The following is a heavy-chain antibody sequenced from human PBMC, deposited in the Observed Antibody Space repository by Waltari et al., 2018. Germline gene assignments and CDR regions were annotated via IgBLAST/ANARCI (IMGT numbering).Heavy chain of an antibody. J-gene: IGHJ3*02. D-gene: IGHD3-22*01. Sequence: EVQLVESGGVVVQPGGSLRLSCAASGFTFDDDAMHWVRQAPGKGLEWVSLISWDGGSTYYADSVKGRFTISRDISKNSLYLQMNSLRAEDTALYYCAKAGYYYDSSAFDIWGQGTMVTVSS. V-gene: IGHV3-43D*03. CDR3: AKAGYYYDSSAFDI. CDR1: GFTFDDDA. CDR2: ISWDGGST.